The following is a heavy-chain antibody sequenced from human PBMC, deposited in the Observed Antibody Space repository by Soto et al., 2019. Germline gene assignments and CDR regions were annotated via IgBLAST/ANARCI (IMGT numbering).Heavy chain of an antibody. D-gene: IGHD5-12*01. V-gene: IGHV3-53*01. Sequence: EVPVVESGGGLIQPGGSLRLSCEVSGFSVTANYMSWVRQAPGKGLEWVSVIYSGGSTYYIDSVKGRFSISRDISKNTLYLQMNSLRAEDTAVYYCHGYGYWGQGTLVIVSS. J-gene: IGHJ4*02. CDR1: GFSVTANY. CDR2: IYSGGST. CDR3: HGYGY.